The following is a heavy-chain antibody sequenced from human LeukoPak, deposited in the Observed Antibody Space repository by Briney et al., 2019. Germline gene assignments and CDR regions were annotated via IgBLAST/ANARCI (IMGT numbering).Heavy chain of an antibody. CDR3: ARAITRGADAFDI. D-gene: IGHD1-26*01. Sequence: SVKVSCKASGGTFSSYAISWVRQAPGQGLEWMGGIIPIFGTANYAQKFQGRVTITADESTSTAYMELSSLRSEDTAVYYCARAITRGADAFDIWGQGTMVTVSS. J-gene: IGHJ3*02. CDR1: GGTFSSYA. V-gene: IGHV1-69*01. CDR2: IIPIFGTA.